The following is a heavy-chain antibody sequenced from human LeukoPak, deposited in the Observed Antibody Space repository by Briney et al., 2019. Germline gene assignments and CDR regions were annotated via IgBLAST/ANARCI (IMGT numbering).Heavy chain of an antibody. V-gene: IGHV3-21*01. D-gene: IGHD6-13*01. CDR1: GFTFSSYS. CDR3: ARFIAAPYYFDY. Sequence: GGSLRLSCAASGFTFSSYSMNWVRQAPGKGLEWVSFISGSRSYIYYADSVKGRFTISRDNAKNSLYLQMNSLRAEDTAVYYCARFIAAPYYFDYWGRGTLVTVSS. CDR2: ISGSRSYI. J-gene: IGHJ4*02.